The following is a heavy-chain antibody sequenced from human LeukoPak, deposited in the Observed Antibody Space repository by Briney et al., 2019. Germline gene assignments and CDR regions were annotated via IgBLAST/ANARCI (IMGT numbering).Heavy chain of an antibody. CDR3: ARGLLHHWRELGY. CDR2: INHSGST. Sequence: PSETLSLTCAVYGGSLSGYYWSWIRQPPGKGLEWIGEINHSGSTNYNPSLKSRVTISVDTSKNQFSLKLSSVTAADTAVYYCARGLLHHWRELGYWGQGTLVTVSS. D-gene: IGHD3-3*01. V-gene: IGHV4-34*01. J-gene: IGHJ4*02. CDR1: GGSLSGYY.